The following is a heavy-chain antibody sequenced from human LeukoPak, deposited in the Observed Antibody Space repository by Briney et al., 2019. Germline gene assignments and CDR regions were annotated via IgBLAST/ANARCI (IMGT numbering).Heavy chain of an antibody. CDR1: GFTFSSYG. CDR3: AKLYGDYYYYYYMDV. CDR2: IRYDGSNK. Sequence: GGSLRLSCAASGFTFSSYGMHWVRQAPGKGLEWVAFIRYDGSNKYYADSVKGRFTISRDNSKNTLYLQMNSLRAEDTAVYYCAKLYGDYYYYYYMDVWGKGTTVTVSS. V-gene: IGHV3-30*02. J-gene: IGHJ6*03. D-gene: IGHD4-17*01.